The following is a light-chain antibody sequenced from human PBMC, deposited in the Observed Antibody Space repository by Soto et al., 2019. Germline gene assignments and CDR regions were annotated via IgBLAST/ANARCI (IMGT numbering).Light chain of an antibody. CDR3: QQYGSSPPWT. J-gene: IGKJ1*01. CDR2: GAS. Sequence: EIVLTQSPGTLSLSPGERATLSCRASQSVSISYLAWYQQRPGQAPRLLIYGASSRATSIPARFSGSGSGTDFTLTISRLEPEDFAVYYCQQYGSSPPWTFGQGTKVEIK. CDR1: QSVSISY. V-gene: IGKV3-20*01.